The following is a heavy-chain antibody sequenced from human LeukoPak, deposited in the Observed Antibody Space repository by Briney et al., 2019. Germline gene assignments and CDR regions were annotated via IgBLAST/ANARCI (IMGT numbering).Heavy chain of an antibody. CDR1: GYTFTGYY. CDR2: INPNSGGT. V-gene: IGHV1-2*02. D-gene: IGHD3-10*01. CDR3: GRDLSSGSLTWYFDY. Sequence: ASVKVSCKASGYTFTGYYMHWVRQAPGQGLEWMGWINPNSGGTNYAQKFQGRVTMTRDTSISTAYMELSRLRSDDTAVYYCGRDLSSGSLTWYFDYWGQGTLVTVSS. J-gene: IGHJ4*02.